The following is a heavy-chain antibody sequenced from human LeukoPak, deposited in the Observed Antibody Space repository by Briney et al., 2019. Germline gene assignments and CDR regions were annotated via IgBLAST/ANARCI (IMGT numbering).Heavy chain of an antibody. D-gene: IGHD3-10*01. CDR2: IYYSGST. V-gene: IGHV4-39*07. CDR3: ASHTRGVNIHRIDY. J-gene: IGHJ4*02. CDR1: GGSISSSSTY. Sequence: PSETLSLTCTVSGGSISSSSTYWGWIRQPPGKGLEWIGSIYYSGSTYYSPSLKSRVTISVDTSKNQFSLKLSSVTAADTAVYYCASHTRGVNIHRIDYWGQGTLVTVSS.